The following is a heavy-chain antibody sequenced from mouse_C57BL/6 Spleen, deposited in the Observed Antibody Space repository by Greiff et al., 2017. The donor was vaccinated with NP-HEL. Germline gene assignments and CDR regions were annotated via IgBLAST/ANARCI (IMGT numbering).Heavy chain of an antibody. Sequence: VKLQESGAELVRPGTSVKVSCKASGYAFTNYLIEWVKQRPGQGLEWIGVINPGSGGTNYNQKFKGKATLTADKSSSTAYMQLSSLTSEDSAVYFCARPGGGSSGYAYWGQGTLVTVSA. D-gene: IGHD3-2*02. CDR1: GYAFTNYL. V-gene: IGHV1-54*01. CDR3: ARPGGGSSGYAY. CDR2: INPGSGGT. J-gene: IGHJ3*01.